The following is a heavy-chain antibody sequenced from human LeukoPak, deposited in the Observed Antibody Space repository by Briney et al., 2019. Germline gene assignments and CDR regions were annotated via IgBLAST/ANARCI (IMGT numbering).Heavy chain of an antibody. Sequence: SETLSLTCIVPGGSISSSSYYWSGFRKPTGKGLEWIGTFASGGSAYYNPSLTSRVSISKDTSDNQFSLRLYSVTAADTAVYYCARKQTGTMYDVWGQGTQVTVSS. CDR3: ARKQTGTMYDV. CDR1: GGSISSSSYY. CDR2: FASGGSA. V-gene: IGHV4-39*07. J-gene: IGHJ4*02. D-gene: IGHD1-7*01.